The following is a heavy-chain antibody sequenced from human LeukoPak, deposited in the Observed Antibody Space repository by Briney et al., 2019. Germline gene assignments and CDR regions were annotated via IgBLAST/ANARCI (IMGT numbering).Heavy chain of an antibody. CDR1: GFTTTNNW. V-gene: IGHV3-7*04. J-gene: IGHJ3*02. CDR2: IKEDGTEK. Sequence: GSLRLSCAASGFTTTNNWMTWVRQAPGKGLEWVANIKEDGTEKYYVDSVKGRFTISRDNAKNSLFLQMDSLRAEDSAVYYCARGKAIDIWGQGTMVTVPS. CDR3: ARGKAIDI.